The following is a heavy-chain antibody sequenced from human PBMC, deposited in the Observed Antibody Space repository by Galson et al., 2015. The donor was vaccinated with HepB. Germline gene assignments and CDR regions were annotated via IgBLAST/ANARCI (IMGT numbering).Heavy chain of an antibody. D-gene: IGHD3-16*02. CDR3: ARDRDDYIWGSYRPEAFDI. CDR1: GFTFSSYS. J-gene: IGHJ3*02. V-gene: IGHV3-21*01. Sequence: SLRLSCAASGFTFSSYSMNWVRQAPGKGLEWVSSISSSSSYIYYADSVKGRFTISRDNAKNSLYLQMNSLRAEDTAVYYCARDRDDYIWGSYRPEAFDIWGQGTMVTVSS. CDR2: ISSSSSYI.